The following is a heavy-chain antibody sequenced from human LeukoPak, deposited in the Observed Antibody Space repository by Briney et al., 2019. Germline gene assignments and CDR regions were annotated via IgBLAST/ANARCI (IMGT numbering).Heavy chain of an antibody. CDR1: GFTFSSYA. D-gene: IGHD6-13*01. V-gene: IGHV3-23*01. J-gene: IGHJ6*03. CDR3: AKSKQQLVRVDYYYYLDV. CDR2: ISGSGGST. Sequence: GGSLTQTLAASGFTFSSYAMSWVRQAPGKGLEWVSAISGSGGSTYYADSVKGRFTISRDNSKNTLYLQMNSLRAEDTAVYYCAKSKQQLVRVDYYYYLDVWGKGTTVTVSS.